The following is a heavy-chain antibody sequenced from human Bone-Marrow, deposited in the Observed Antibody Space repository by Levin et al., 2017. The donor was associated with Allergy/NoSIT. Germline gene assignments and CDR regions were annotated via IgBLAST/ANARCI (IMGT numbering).Heavy chain of an antibody. D-gene: IGHD5-18*01. CDR2: ISWNSGSI. Sequence: GGSLRLSCAASGFTFDDYAMHWVRQAPGKGLEWVSGISWNSGSIGYADSVKGRFTISRDNAKNSLYLQMNSLRAEDTALYYCAKDTKELWPTFYYYGMDVWGQGTTVTVSS. CDR3: AKDTKELWPTFYYYGMDV. J-gene: IGHJ6*02. V-gene: IGHV3-9*01. CDR1: GFTFDDYA.